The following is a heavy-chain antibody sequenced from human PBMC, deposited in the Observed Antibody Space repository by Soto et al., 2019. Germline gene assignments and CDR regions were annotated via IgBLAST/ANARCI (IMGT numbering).Heavy chain of an antibody. CDR2: ISYDGSNK. D-gene: IGHD3-22*01. J-gene: IGHJ4*02. CDR3: AKGPTYYYDSSGYYYFDY. CDR1: GFIFSSYA. Sequence: GGSLRLFCAASGFIFSSYAMHWVRQTPDKGLEWVTVISYDGSNKYYADSVKGRFTISRDNSKSTLSLQMNSLRAEDTAVYYCAKGPTYYYDSSGYYYFDYWGQGTLVTVSS. V-gene: IGHV3-30-3*01.